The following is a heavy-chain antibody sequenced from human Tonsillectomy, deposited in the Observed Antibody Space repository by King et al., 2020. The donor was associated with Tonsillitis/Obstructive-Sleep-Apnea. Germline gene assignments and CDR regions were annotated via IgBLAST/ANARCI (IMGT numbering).Heavy chain of an antibody. CDR3: ARHVDYTREYYYCMDV. CDR2: IYYSGTT. Sequence: QLQESGPGLVKPSETLSLTCTVSGGSVSSTSYYWGWVRQPPGKGLEWIGSIYYSGTTYYNPSLESRVTVSVDTSKNQFSLKLNSVTAADTDVYYCARHVDYTREYYYCMDVWGTGTTVTVAS. J-gene: IGHJ6*03. V-gene: IGHV4-39*01. CDR1: GGSVSSTSYY. D-gene: IGHD4-11*01.